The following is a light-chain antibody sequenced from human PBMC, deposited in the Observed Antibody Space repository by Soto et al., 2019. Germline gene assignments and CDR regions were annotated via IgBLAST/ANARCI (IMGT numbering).Light chain of an antibody. V-gene: IGKV3-20*01. Sequence: EVLLTQSPATLSVSPGERAILTCRASESVSKYLAWYQQKPGQAPRLLMYGASNRAAGIPDRFSGSGSGTDFTLTISRLEPEDFAVYYCQQYGSSGTLGQGTKVDIK. CDR3: QQYGSSGT. CDR1: ESVSKY. J-gene: IGKJ1*01. CDR2: GAS.